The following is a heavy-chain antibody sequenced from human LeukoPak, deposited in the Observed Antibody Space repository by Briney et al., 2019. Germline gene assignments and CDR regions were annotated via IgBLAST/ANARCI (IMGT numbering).Heavy chain of an antibody. CDR2: IIPIVGTP. Sequence: ASVKVSCKASGYTFTGYYIHWVRQAPGQGLEWMGGIIPIVGTPNYAQKFQGRVTITAGESTSTAYMELSSLRSEDTAVYYCARARVPKFDFWVPGQQRKNYYYGMDVWGQGTTVTVSS. V-gene: IGHV1-69*13. CDR1: GYTFTGYY. D-gene: IGHD3-3*01. J-gene: IGHJ6*02. CDR3: ARARVPKFDFWVPGQQRKNYYYGMDV.